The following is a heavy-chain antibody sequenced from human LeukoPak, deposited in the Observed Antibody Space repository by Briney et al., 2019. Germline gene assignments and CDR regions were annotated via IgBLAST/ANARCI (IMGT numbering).Heavy chain of an antibody. D-gene: IGHD6-13*01. J-gene: IGHJ4*02. V-gene: IGHV3-13*05. CDR1: GFTFSSYD. Sequence: GGSLRLSCAASGFTFSSYDMHWVRQVPGKGLEWVSGIGTAGDPYYPGSVKGRFTISRENAKNSLYLQMNNLRAGDTAVYYCARAYSSTWYDSPLDYWGQGTLVTVSS. CDR3: ARAYSSTWYDSPLDY. CDR2: IGTAGDP.